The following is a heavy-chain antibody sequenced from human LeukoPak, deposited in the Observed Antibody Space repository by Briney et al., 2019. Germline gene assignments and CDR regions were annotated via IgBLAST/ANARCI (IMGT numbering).Heavy chain of an antibody. CDR3: ARESQRYAAV. Sequence: SVKVSCKASGGTFSSYGITWVRQAPGQGLEWMGGIIPMFGTANYAQRFQGRVTITSDDSTSTAYMELSSPRSEDTAVYYCARESQRYAAVWGQGTTVTVSS. CDR2: IIPMFGTA. J-gene: IGHJ6*02. V-gene: IGHV1-69*01. D-gene: IGHD5-12*01. CDR1: GGTFSSYG.